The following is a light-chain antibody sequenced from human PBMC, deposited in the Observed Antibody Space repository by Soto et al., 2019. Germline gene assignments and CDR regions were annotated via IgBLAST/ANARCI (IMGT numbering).Light chain of an antibody. Sequence: DIPMTQSPSSLSASMGDRITITCRASESIIYYLNWYQHQPGKAPNLLIYGASTLQCGVPSRFSGSESGTDFTLTSSSLEPEDFAAYYCLQSYSTPRTFGQGNKVEIK. J-gene: IGKJ1*01. V-gene: IGKV1-39*01. CDR1: ESIIYY. CDR2: GAS. CDR3: LQSYSTPRT.